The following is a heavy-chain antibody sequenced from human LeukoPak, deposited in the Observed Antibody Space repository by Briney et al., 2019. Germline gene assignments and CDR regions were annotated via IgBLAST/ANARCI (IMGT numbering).Heavy chain of an antibody. CDR3: ARDSNTTVRANAFDI. D-gene: IGHD3-10*01. V-gene: IGHV4-4*07. CDR1: GGSISSYY. Sequence: SETLSLTCTVSGGSISSYYWSWIRQPAGKGLEWIGRIYTSGSTNYNPSLKSRVTMSVDTSKNQFSLKLSSVTAADTAVYYCARDSNTTVRANAFDIWGQGTMVTVSS. CDR2: IYTSGST. J-gene: IGHJ3*02.